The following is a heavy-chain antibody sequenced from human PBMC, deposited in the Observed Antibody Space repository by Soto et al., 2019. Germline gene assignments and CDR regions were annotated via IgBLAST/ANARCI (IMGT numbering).Heavy chain of an antibody. J-gene: IGHJ3*02. CDR2: ISGSGGST. Sequence: HPGGSLRLSXAASGFTFSSYAMSWVRQAPGKGLEWVSAISGSGGSTYYADSVKGRFTISRDNSKNTLYLQMNSLRAEDTAVYYCAKGLGYYDSSGSPDAFDIWGQGTMVTVSS. V-gene: IGHV3-23*01. CDR3: AKGLGYYDSSGSPDAFDI. D-gene: IGHD3-22*01. CDR1: GFTFSSYA.